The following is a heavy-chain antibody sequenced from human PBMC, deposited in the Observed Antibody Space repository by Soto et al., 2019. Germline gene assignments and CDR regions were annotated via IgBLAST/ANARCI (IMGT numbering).Heavy chain of an antibody. V-gene: IGHV5-51*01. J-gene: IGHJ4*02. CDR2: IDPHDSKT. Sequence: GESLKISCKGSGFSFASSYWNAWARQMPGKGLECVGIIDPHDSKTLYSPSFHGQVTISVDNSVPTPYPQLCSLRASDTALYFWTERHPVREGTAYDFDFWCQGPLGTV. CDR3: TERHPVREGTAYDFDF. CDR1: GFSFASSYW. D-gene: IGHD3-9*01.